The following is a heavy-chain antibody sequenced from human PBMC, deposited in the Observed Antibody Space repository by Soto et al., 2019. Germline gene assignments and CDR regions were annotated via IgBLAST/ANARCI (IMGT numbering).Heavy chain of an antibody. CDR2: IYPGVSDT. CDR3: AMYSSASDYYYGMDV. Sequence: PGESLKISCKGSGYSFTSYWIGWVRQMPGKGLEWMGIIYPGVSDTRYSPSFQGQVTISAEKSISTASLQWSSLKASDTAMYYCAMYSSASDYYYGMDVWGQVTTVTVS. D-gene: IGHD6-6*01. CDR1: GYSFTSYW. V-gene: IGHV5-51*01. J-gene: IGHJ6*02.